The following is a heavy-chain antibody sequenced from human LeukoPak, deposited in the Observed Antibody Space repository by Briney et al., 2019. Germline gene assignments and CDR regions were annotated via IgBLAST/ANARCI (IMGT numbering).Heavy chain of an antibody. CDR3: TTGNWFYFDH. Sequence: GGSLRLSCAASGCTFSSYAMSWVRQAPGKGLEWVGRIKSKTDGGTTDYAAPVKGRFTISRDDSKNTLYLQMNGLEAEDTAVYYCTTGNWFYFDHWGQGTLVTVSS. J-gene: IGHJ4*02. CDR1: GCTFSSYA. CDR2: IKSKTDGGTT. D-gene: IGHD1-1*01. V-gene: IGHV3-15*01.